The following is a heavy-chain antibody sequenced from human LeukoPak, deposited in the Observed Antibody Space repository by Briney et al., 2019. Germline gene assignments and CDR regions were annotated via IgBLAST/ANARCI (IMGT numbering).Heavy chain of an antibody. J-gene: IGHJ4*02. V-gene: IGHV1-8*03. CDR1: GYTFTGYY. D-gene: IGHD3-22*01. CDR2: MNPNSGHT. Sequence: ASVKVSCKAPGYTFTGYYMHWVRQATGQGLEWMGWMNPNSGHTDYAQKFQGRVTITRNTSISTAYMELSSLRSEDTAVYYCARSYYYDNSGYFPTDYWGQGTLVTVSS. CDR3: ARSYYYDNSGYFPTDY.